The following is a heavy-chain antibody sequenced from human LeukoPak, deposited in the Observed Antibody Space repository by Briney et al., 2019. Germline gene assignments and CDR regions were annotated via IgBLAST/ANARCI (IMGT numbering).Heavy chain of an antibody. CDR3: ARQTGSGLFILP. V-gene: IGHV4-39*01. J-gene: IGHJ4*02. CDR2: IYYTGNT. D-gene: IGHD3/OR15-3a*01. CDR1: GVSISSSYSY. Sequence: PSETLSLTCTVSGVSISSSYSYWGWIRQPPGMGLEWIGSIYYTGNTYYNASLKSQVSISIDTSRNQFSLKLTSVTAADTAVYYCARQTGSGLFILPGGQGTLVTVSS.